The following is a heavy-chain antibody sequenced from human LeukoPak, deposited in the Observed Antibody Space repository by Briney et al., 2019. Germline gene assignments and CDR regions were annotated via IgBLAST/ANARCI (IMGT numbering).Heavy chain of an antibody. CDR3: ARGGYQNYDYVWGSYRPGAFDY. J-gene: IGHJ4*02. CDR1: GGSISSYY. V-gene: IGHV4-59*12. D-gene: IGHD3-16*02. CDR2: IYYSGST. Sequence: PSETLSLTCTVSGGSISSYYWSWIRQPPGKGLEWIGYIYYSGSTNYNPSLKSRVTMSVDTSKNQFSLKLSSVTAADTAVYYCARGGYQNYDYVWGSYRPGAFDYWGQGTLVTVSS.